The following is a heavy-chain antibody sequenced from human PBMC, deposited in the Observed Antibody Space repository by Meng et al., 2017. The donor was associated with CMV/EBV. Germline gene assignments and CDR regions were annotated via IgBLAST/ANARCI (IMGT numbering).Heavy chain of an antibody. Sequence: GESLKISCAASGFTFDDYTMYWVRQAPGKGLEWVSLISWDGGSTYYADSVKGRFTISRDNSKNSLYLQMNSLRTEDTALYYCAKDPGGSSTGMDVWGQGTTVTVSS. CDR2: ISWDGGST. J-gene: IGHJ6*02. CDR1: GFTFDDYT. D-gene: IGHD2-2*01. CDR3: AKDPGGSSTGMDV. V-gene: IGHV3-43*01.